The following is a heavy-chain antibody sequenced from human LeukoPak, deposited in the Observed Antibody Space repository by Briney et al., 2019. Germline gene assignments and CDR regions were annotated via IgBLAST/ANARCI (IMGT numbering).Heavy chain of an antibody. V-gene: IGHV3-21*01. D-gene: IGHD2-21*01. CDR2: ISSSSSYI. CDR1: GFTFSDYS. CDR3: AAVSYLAFDI. J-gene: IGHJ3*02. Sequence: GGSLRLSCAASGFTFSDYSMNWVRQAPGKGLEWVSSISSSSSYIHYADSVKGRFTISRDNAKKSLYLQMNNLRAEDTAVYYCAAVSYLAFDIWGQGTMVTVSS.